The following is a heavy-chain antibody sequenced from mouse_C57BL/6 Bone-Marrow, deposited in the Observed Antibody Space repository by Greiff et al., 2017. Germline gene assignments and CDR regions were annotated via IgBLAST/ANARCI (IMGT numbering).Heavy chain of an antibody. CDR2: ISSGGSYT. D-gene: IGHD2-4*01. CDR3: ASGRLPSFAY. Sequence: EVMLVESGGDLVKPGGSLKLSCAASGFTFSSYGMSWVRQTPDKRLEWVATISSGGSYTYYPDSVKGRFTITRDKAKYTLYLQMSSLKSEDTAKYDCASGRLPSFAYWGQGTLVTVSA. CDR1: GFTFSSYG. J-gene: IGHJ3*01. V-gene: IGHV5-6*01.